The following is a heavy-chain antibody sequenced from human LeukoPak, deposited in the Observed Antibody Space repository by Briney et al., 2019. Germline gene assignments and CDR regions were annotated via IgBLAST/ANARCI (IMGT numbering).Heavy chain of an antibody. J-gene: IGHJ6*02. CDR3: ARDRAMVRGVILYYYYGMDV. V-gene: IGHV3-23*01. CDR2: ISGSGGSA. D-gene: IGHD3-10*01. CDR1: GFTFSNYA. Sequence: GGSLRLSCAASGFTFSNYAMSWVRQAPGKGLEWVSAISGSGGSAYYADSVKGRFTISRDNSKNTLCLQMNSLRAEDTAVYYCARDRAMVRGVILYYYYGMDVWGQGTTVTVSS.